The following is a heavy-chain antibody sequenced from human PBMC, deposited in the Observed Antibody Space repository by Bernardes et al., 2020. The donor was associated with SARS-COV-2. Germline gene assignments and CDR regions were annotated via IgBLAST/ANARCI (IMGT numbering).Heavy chain of an antibody. D-gene: IGHD2-21*02. CDR1: GFTFSNYA. J-gene: IGHJ3*01. CDR3: ARVVSGPHVGADAFAV. CDR2: VNSAGTT. V-gene: IGHV3-23*05. Sequence: LRLSCAASGFTFSNYAMSWFRQTPGKGLEWISAVNSAGTTYYVDSVRGRFTAARDNSKNTLYLQMSSLRSEDTAVYYCARVVSGPHVGADAFAVWGRGTTVTVSS.